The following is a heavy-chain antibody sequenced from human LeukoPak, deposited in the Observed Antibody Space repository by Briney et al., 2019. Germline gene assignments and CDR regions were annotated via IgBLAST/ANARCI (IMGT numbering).Heavy chain of an antibody. J-gene: IGHJ4*02. CDR3: VRLWEFDY. Sequence: GGSLRLFCAASGFNFNDYWMTWDRQPPGKGLQWVARISQDGTETLYADSVKGRFTLSKDNADKSLYLQMNSLTTEDTAVYYCVRLWEFDYWGQGTLVTVSS. D-gene: IGHD1-26*01. CDR2: ISQDGTET. V-gene: IGHV3-7*01. CDR1: GFNFNDYW.